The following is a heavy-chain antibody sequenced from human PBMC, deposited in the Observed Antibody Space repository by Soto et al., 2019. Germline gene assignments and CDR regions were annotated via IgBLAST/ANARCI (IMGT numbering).Heavy chain of an antibody. V-gene: IGHV3-15*01. CDR2: IKSKTDGGTT. J-gene: IGHJ4*02. CDR3: TRLTITLYYFDY. CDR1: EFTFSNAW. D-gene: IGHD1-1*01. Sequence: EVQLVESGGGLVKPGGSLRLSCAASEFTFSNAWMSWVRQAPGKGLEWVGRIKSKTDGGTTDYAAPVKGRFTISRDDSKNTLYLQMNSLKTEDTAVYYCTRLTITLYYFDYWGQGTLVTVSS.